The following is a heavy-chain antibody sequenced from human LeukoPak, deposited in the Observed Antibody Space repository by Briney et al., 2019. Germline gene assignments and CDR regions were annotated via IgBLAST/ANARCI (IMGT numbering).Heavy chain of an antibody. CDR2: ISAYNGNT. J-gene: IGHJ6*02. Sequence: ASVKVSCKASGYTFTSYGISWVRQAPGQGLEWMGWISAYNGNTNYAQKLQGRVTMTTDTSTSTAYMELRSLRSDDTAVYYCAREGSGWYDFSYYYYGMDVWGQGTTVTVSS. CDR3: AREGSGWYDFSYYYYGMDV. V-gene: IGHV1-18*01. CDR1: GYTFTSYG. D-gene: IGHD6-19*01.